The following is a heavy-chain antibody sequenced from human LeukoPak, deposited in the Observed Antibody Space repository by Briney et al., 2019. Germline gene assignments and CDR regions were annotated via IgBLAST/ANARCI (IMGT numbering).Heavy chain of an antibody. CDR2: IYYSGST. J-gene: IGHJ4*02. Sequence: SETLSLTCSVSGGTVSSYYWSWIRQPPGKGLEWIGYIYYSGSTSYSPSLKSRVTISVDTSKNQFSLKLSSVTAADTAVYYCARQAFCTGSRCNPFDYWGQGTLVTVSS. CDR3: ARQAFCTGSRCNPFDY. CDR1: GGTVSSYY. V-gene: IGHV4-59*02. D-gene: IGHD3/OR15-3a*01.